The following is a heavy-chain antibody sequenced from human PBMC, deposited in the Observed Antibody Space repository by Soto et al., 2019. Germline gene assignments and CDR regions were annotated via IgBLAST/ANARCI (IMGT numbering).Heavy chain of an antibody. CDR2: IYDSGSA. J-gene: IGHJ6*03. V-gene: IGHV4-31*03. CDR3: ARGILRPNHYMDV. Sequence: QVQLQESGPGLVKPSQTLSLTCIVSGDSISRGGYFWTWIRQHPGKGLEWIGYIYDSGSAFYNPSHKSRGTMSVDTSKNQFSLNLRSVTAADTAVFYCARGILRPNHYMDVWGKGTAVAVSS. D-gene: IGHD1-26*01. CDR1: GDSISRGGYF.